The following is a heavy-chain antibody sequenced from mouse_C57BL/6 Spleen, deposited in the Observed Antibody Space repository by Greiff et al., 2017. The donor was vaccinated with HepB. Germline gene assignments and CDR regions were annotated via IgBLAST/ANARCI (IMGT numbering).Heavy chain of an antibody. CDR2: IDPEDGEI. CDR3: ARSGSSYAMDY. Sequence: VQLKQSGAELVKPGASVKLSCTASGFNIKDYYMHWVKQRTEQGLEWIGRIDPEDGEIKYAPKFQGKATITADTSSNTAYLQLSSLTSEDTAVYYCARSGSSYAMDYWGQGTSVTVSS. V-gene: IGHV14-2*01. J-gene: IGHJ4*01. CDR1: GFNIKDYY. D-gene: IGHD6-1*01.